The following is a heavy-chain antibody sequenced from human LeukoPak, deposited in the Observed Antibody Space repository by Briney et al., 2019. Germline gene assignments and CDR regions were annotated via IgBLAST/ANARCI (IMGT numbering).Heavy chain of an antibody. J-gene: IGHJ3*02. Sequence: AGGSLRLSCAASGFTFDDYAMHWVRQAPGKGLEWVSLISGDGGSTYYADSVKGRFTISRDNSESSLYLQMNSLRTEDTALYYCAKGRYYYDSSDAFDIWGQGTMVTVSS. D-gene: IGHD3-22*01. CDR3: AKGRYYYDSSDAFDI. CDR1: GFTFDDYA. CDR2: ISGDGGST. V-gene: IGHV3-43*02.